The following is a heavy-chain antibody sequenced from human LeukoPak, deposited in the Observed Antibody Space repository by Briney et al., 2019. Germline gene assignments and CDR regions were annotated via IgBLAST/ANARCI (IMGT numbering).Heavy chain of an antibody. CDR1: GGSISSYY. Sequence: KPSETLSLTCTVSGGSISSYYWSWVRQPPGKGLEGVGYIYYSGSNNYNPSLKSRVTISADTSKNQFSLKLSSVTAADTAVYYCARLCAVGATYEGVLDAFDIWGQGTMVTVSS. CDR2: IYYSGSN. CDR3: ARLCAVGATYEGVLDAFDI. D-gene: IGHD1-26*01. J-gene: IGHJ3*02. V-gene: IGHV4-59*08.